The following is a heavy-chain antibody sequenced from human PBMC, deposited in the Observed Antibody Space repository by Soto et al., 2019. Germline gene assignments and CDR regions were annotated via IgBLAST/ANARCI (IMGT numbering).Heavy chain of an antibody. J-gene: IGHJ4*02. CDR2: ISESGGST. V-gene: IGHV3-23*01. Sequence: PGGSLRLSCAASGSTFISYALSWVRQAPGKGLEWVSAISESGGSTYYADSVKGRFAISRDNSKNTLYLQVNSLRAEDTAVYYCATKSPNRDLDYWGQGTLVTVSS. D-gene: IGHD7-27*01. CDR1: GSTFISYA. CDR3: ATKSPNRDLDY.